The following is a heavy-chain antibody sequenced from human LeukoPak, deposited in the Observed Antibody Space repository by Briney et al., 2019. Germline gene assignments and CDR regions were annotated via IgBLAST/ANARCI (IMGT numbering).Heavy chain of an antibody. D-gene: IGHD1-14*01. CDR3: ARDPYHRLGPPLDL. V-gene: IGHV1-18*01. Sequence: GASVKVSCKASGYTFFSSDITWVRQAPGQGLRWIGRISTSNGDTNYAAKLQGRVTMTTETSTSTVYMELGSLTFDDTAVYFCARDPYHRLGPPLDLWGQGTLVTVSS. CDR1: GYTFFSSD. CDR2: ISTSNGDT. J-gene: IGHJ5*02.